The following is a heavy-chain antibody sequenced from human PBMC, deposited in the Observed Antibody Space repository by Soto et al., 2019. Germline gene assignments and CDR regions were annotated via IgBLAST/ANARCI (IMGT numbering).Heavy chain of an antibody. D-gene: IGHD2-15*01. J-gene: IGHJ5*02. Sequence: GASVKVSCKASGYTFTSYGISWVRQAPGQGLEWMGWINTHNGNTNYAQKLQGRVTMTTDTSTSTAYMELKSLGSDDTAVYYCARNREIVVGRGNCFDPWGQGTLVTVSS. CDR2: INTHNGNT. CDR1: GYTFTSYG. V-gene: IGHV1-18*01. CDR3: ARNREIVVGRGNCFDP.